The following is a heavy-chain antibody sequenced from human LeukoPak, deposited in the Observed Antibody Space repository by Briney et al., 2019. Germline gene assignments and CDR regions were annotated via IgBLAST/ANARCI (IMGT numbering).Heavy chain of an antibody. D-gene: IGHD2-2*01. CDR1: GRSISSGGYS. V-gene: IGHV4-30-2*01. CDR3: ARVGTSRYFDV. Sequence: SQTLSLTCAVSGRSISSGGYSWTWIRQPPGKGLEWIGYIYHSRSTYYNPSLKSRVTISVDRSKNQFSLKLSSVTAADTAVYYCARVGTSRYFDVWGQGTTVTVSS. CDR2: IYHSRST. J-gene: IGHJ6*02.